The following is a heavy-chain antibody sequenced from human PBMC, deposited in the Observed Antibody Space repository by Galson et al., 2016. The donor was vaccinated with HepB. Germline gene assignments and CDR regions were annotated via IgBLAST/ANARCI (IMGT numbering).Heavy chain of an antibody. CDR3: AKAADYYDSSGYYYLNWFDP. Sequence: SLRLSCAASGFTFSSYAMSWVRQAPGKGLEWVSAISGSGGSTYYADSVRGRFTISRDNSKNTLYLQMNSLRAEDTAVYYCAKAADYYDSSGYYYLNWFDPWGRGTLVTVSS. V-gene: IGHV3-23*01. CDR1: GFTFSSYA. D-gene: IGHD3-22*01. CDR2: ISGSGGST. J-gene: IGHJ5*02.